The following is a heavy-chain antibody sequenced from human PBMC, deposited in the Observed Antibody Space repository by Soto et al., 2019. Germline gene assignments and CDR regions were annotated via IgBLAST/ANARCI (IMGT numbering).Heavy chain of an antibody. D-gene: IGHD3-22*01. CDR1: GFTFSSYA. V-gene: IGHV3-30-3*01. CDR2: ISYDGSNK. Sequence: GGSLRLSCAASGFTFSSYAMHWVRQAPGKGLEWVAVISYDGSNKYYADSVKGRFTISRDNSKNTLYLQMNSLRAEDTAVYYCAKAPGHYDSSGYLDYWGQGTLVTVSS. CDR3: AKAPGHYDSSGYLDY. J-gene: IGHJ4*02.